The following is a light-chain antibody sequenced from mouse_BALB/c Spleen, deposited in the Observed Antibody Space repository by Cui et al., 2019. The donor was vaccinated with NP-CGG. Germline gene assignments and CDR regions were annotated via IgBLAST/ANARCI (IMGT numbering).Light chain of an antibody. CDR1: TGAVTTSNY. CDR3: ALWYSNHWV. J-gene: IGLJ1*01. Sequence: QAVVCQGSALTTSPGETVTLTCRSSTGAVTTSNYANWVQEKPDHLFTGLIGGTNNRAPGVPARFSGSLIGDKAALTITGAQTEDEAIYFCALWYSNHWVFGGGTKLTVL. V-gene: IGLV1*01. CDR2: GTN.